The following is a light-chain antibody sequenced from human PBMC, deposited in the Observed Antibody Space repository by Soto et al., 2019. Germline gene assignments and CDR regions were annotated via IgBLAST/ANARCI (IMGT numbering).Light chain of an antibody. CDR3: LQDHNLLT. V-gene: IGKV1-6*01. CDR1: QGIGSD. CDR2: AVS. J-gene: IGKJ4*01. Sequence: AIEMTQSPSSLSASVGDRVTITCRASQGIGSDLAWYQQRPGKAPNLLIYAVSSLQNGVPSRFSGSGSGTDFTLTISSLQPEDFATYYCLQDHNLLTFGGGTKVEIK.